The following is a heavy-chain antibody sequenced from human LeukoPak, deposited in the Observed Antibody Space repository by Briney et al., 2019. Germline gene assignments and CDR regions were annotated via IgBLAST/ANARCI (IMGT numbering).Heavy chain of an antibody. CDR3: ARVITMIVVVGPFDY. CDR2: IYHSGNT. J-gene: IGHJ4*02. Sequence: SETLSLTCTVSGYSISTSYYWGWIRQPPGKGLEWIGSIYHSGNTYYNPSLKSRVTISVDTSKNQFSLKLSSVTAADTAVYYCARVITMIVVVGPFDYWGQGTLVTVSS. CDR1: GYSISTSYY. D-gene: IGHD3-22*01. V-gene: IGHV4-38-2*02.